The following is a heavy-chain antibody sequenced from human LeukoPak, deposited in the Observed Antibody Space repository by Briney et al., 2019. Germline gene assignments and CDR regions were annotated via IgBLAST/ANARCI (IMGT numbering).Heavy chain of an antibody. CDR3: AKEIFSGLLYIDY. Sequence: PGGSLRLSCAASGFTFSSSSRSRVRQAPGKGLEWVSAITDAVGSTHYADSVKGRFTISSDNSKNTVYLQMNSLGPEDMAVYYCAKEIFSGLLYIDYWGQGTLVTVSS. V-gene: IGHV3-23*01. CDR2: ITDAVGST. CDR1: GFTFSSSS. J-gene: IGHJ4*02. D-gene: IGHD5-12*01.